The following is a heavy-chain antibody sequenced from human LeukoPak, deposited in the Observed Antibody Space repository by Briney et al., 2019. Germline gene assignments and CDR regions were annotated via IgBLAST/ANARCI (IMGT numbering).Heavy chain of an antibody. V-gene: IGHV3-74*01. CDR1: VFTFSSYS. CDR3: ARAPGGQQWLPLGYMDV. CDR2: INSDGSST. Sequence: PGVSLRLSCAASVFTFSSYSMHWIRQAPRKRLVCVSRINSDGSSTSYADSVKGRFTISRDNAKNTLYLPMTSLRADATAVYYCARAPGGQQWLPLGYMDVWGKGTTVTVSS. D-gene: IGHD6-19*01. J-gene: IGHJ6*03.